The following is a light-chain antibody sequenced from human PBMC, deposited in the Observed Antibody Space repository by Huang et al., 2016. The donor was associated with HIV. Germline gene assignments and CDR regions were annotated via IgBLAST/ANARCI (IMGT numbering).Light chain of an antibody. CDR3: QQYDSSPWT. J-gene: IGKJ1*01. V-gene: IGKV3-20*01. CDR1: QSVSSSY. CDR2: GES. Sequence: EIVLTQSPGTLSLSPGERATLSCRASQSVSSSYLAWYQQKPGQAPRLLFYGESSRATGLPDRISGSGSGTDFTLTISRLEPEDLAVYYCQQYDSSPWTFGQGTKVEIK.